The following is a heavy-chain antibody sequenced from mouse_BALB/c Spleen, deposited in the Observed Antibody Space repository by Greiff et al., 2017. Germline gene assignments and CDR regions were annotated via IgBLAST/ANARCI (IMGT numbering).Heavy chain of an antibody. CDR3: ARYGFDY. J-gene: IGHJ2*01. D-gene: IGHD1-1*01. V-gene: IGHV5-4*02. CDR2: ISDGGSYT. CDR1: GFTFSDYY. Sequence: DVQLVESGGGLVKPGGSLKLSCAASGFTFSDYYMYWVRQTPEKRLEWVATISDGGSYTYYPDSVKGRFTISRDNAKNNLYLQMSSLKSEDTAMYYCARYGFDYWGQGTTLTVSS.